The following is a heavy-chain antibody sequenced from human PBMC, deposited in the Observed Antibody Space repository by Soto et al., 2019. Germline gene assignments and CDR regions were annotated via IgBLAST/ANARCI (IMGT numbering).Heavy chain of an antibody. D-gene: IGHD2-21*02. CDR1: GINFNNYA. J-gene: IGHJ2*01. CDR3: AITPNCGRDWSADSYWYCDI. Sequence: EVQLLESGGNLVQPGGSLRLSCAASGINFNNYAMSWVRQAPGKGPEWVSAISGGGLSTYYADSVKGRSTISRENSRNTLFLQMNALRVEDTAIYYCAITPNCGRDWSADSYWYCDIWGRGTPVTVSS. V-gene: IGHV3-23*01. CDR2: ISGGGLST.